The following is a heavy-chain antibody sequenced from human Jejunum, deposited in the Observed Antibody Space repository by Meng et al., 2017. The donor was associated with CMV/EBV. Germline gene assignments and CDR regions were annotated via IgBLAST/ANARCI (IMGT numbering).Heavy chain of an antibody. CDR3: ARGTPGRSYSDY. D-gene: IGHD3-10*01. CDR1: RYTFTSYD. CDR2: FVNNVDT. V-gene: IGHV1-18*01. Sequence: QVQVVQSGAEVKKPGASVKVSRKASRYTFTSYDINWVRQATGQGLEWLGWFVNNVDTYSAQKFQGRVTMTTDTHTSTASMELRSLRSDDTAVYYCARGTPGRSYSDYWSQGTLVTVSS. J-gene: IGHJ4*02.